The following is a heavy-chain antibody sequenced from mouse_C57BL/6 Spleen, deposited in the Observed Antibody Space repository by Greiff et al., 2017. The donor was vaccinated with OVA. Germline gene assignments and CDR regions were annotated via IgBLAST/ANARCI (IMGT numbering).Heavy chain of an antibody. CDR3: ARRSNFYAMDY. D-gene: IGHD2-5*01. Sequence: EVHLVESGGGLVEPGGSLKLSCAASGFTFSSYAMSWVRQTPEKRLEWVATISDGGSYTYYPDNVKGRFTISRDNAKNNLYLQMSHLKSEDTAMYYCARRSNFYAMDYWGQGTSVTVSS. J-gene: IGHJ4*01. CDR1: GFTFSSYA. V-gene: IGHV5-4*01. CDR2: ISDGGSYT.